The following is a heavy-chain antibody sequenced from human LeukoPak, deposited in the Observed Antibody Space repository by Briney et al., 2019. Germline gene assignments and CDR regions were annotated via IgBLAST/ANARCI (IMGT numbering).Heavy chain of an antibody. D-gene: IGHD3-3*01. CDR3: ARELRFLEWLLYNWFDP. CDR1: GGSISNYY. J-gene: IGHJ5*02. CDR2: VYYSGST. Sequence: SETLSLTCTVSGGSISNYYWSWIRQHPGKGLEWIGYVYYSGSTYYNPSLKSRVTISVDTSKNQFSLKLSSVTAADTAVYYCARELRFLEWLLYNWFDPWGQGTLVTVSS. V-gene: IGHV4-59*12.